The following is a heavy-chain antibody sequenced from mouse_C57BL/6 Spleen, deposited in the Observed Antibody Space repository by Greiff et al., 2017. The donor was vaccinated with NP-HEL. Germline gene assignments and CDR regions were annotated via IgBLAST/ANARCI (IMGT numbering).Heavy chain of an antibody. Sequence: QVQLQQSGPELVKPGASVKISCKASGYAFSSSWMNWVKQRPGKGLEWIGRIYPGDGDTNYNGKFKGKATLTADKSSSTAYMQLSSLTSEDSAVYFCAITVVATYDHYYAMDYWGQGTSVTVSS. CDR3: AITVVATYDHYYAMDY. CDR1: GYAFSSSW. V-gene: IGHV1-82*01. CDR2: IYPGDGDT. D-gene: IGHD1-1*01. J-gene: IGHJ4*01.